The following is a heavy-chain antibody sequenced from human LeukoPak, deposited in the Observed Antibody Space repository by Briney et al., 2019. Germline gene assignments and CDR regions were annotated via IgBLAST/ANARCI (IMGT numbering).Heavy chain of an antibody. CDR3: ARRHCSGGSCYSHYYYMDV. Sequence: GGSLRLSGSASGFTFSSYWMSWVRQAPGKGLEGVANIKQDGSEKYYVDSVKGRFTISRDNAKNSLYLQMNSLRAEDTAVYYCARRHCSGGSCYSHYYYMDVWGKGTTVTVSS. CDR2: IKQDGSEK. CDR1: GFTFSSYW. V-gene: IGHV3-7*01. D-gene: IGHD2-15*01. J-gene: IGHJ6*03.